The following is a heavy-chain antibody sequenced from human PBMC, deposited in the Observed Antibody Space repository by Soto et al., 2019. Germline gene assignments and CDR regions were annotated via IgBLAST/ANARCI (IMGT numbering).Heavy chain of an antibody. CDR2: IYYSGST. J-gene: IGHJ4*02. Sequence: SETLSLTCTVSGGSVSSGSYYWSWIRQPTGKGLEWIGYIYYSGSTNYNPSLKSRVTISVDTSKNQFSLKLSSVTAADPAVYYCATLAGARSHYFDYWGQGTLVTVSS. V-gene: IGHV4-61*01. D-gene: IGHD1-26*01. CDR1: GGSVSSGSYY. CDR3: ATLAGARSHYFDY.